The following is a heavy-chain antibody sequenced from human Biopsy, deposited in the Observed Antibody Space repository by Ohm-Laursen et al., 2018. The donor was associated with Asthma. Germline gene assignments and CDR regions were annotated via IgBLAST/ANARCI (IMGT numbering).Heavy chain of an antibody. J-gene: IGHJ4*02. CDR1: GYSLTALS. CDR2: HDHEEGGT. Sequence: ASAKVSCKFSGYSLTALSMHWVRQAPGQGLEWMGGHDHEEGGTVNARRFQGRVTMTEDTSTDTAYMELSSLSSDDTAVYYCASDFPKDYVRYNFQFWGQGTLVTVSA. D-gene: IGHD4-17*01. CDR3: ASDFPKDYVRYNFQF. V-gene: IGHV1-24*01.